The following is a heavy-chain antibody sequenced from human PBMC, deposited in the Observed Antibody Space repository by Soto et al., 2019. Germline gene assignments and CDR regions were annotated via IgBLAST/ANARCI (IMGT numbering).Heavy chain of an antibody. CDR1: GFTFSSYS. CDR3: ARDSLEYSSSSWGRSY. D-gene: IGHD6-6*01. V-gene: IGHV3-21*01. J-gene: IGHJ4*02. Sequence: GGSLRLSCAASGFTFSSYSMNWVRQAPGKGLEWVSSISSSSSYIYYADSVKGRFTISRDNAKNSLYLQMNSLRAEDTAVYYCARDSLEYSSSSWGRSYWGQGTLVTVSS. CDR2: ISSSSSYI.